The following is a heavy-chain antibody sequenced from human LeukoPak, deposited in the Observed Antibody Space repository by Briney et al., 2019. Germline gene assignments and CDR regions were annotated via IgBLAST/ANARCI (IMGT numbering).Heavy chain of an antibody. CDR2: IYSGGST. CDR1: GFTVSSNY. J-gene: IGHJ3*02. CDR3: ARARIAAAGNAFDI. Sequence: PGGSLRLSCAASGFTVSSNYMSWVRQAPGKGLEWVSVIYSGGSTYYADSVKGRFTISRDNSKNTLYLRMNSLRAEDTAVYYCARARIAAAGNAFDIWGQGTMVTVSS. D-gene: IGHD6-13*01. V-gene: IGHV3-53*01.